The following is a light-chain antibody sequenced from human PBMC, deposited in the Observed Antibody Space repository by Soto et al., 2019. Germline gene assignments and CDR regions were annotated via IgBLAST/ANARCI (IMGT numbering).Light chain of an antibody. V-gene: IGLV1-40*01. Sequence: QSVLTQPPSLSGAPGQTVTISCTGTSSNIGSHFDVHWYQHLPGTVPKLLIYGNIHRPSGVPDRFSGSKSATSASLAITGLQAEDEADYYCQSYDTGLSGVVFGGGTKVTVL. CDR3: QSYDTGLSGVV. J-gene: IGLJ2*01. CDR1: SSNIGSHFD. CDR2: GNI.